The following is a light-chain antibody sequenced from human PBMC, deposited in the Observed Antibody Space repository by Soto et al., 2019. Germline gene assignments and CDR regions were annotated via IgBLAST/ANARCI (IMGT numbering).Light chain of an antibody. CDR3: VQRSTWPWT. J-gene: IGKJ1*01. CDR1: QSVSSY. Sequence: EIVLTQSPATLSLSPGERATLSCRASQSVSSYLAWYQQKPGQAPRLLIYDAFNRATGVPARFSGSGSGTVFTLTISSPEPEDFAVYYCVQRSTWPWTIGQGTKVEIK. V-gene: IGKV3-11*01. CDR2: DAF.